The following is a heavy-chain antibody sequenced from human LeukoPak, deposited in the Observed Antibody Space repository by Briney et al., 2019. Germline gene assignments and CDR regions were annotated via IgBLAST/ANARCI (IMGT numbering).Heavy chain of an antibody. D-gene: IGHD6-6*01. V-gene: IGHV5-51*01. CDR3: ARSPSVSSIAARARAFDI. J-gene: IGHJ3*02. Sequence: GESLKISCKGSGYSFTSYWIGWVRQMPGKGLEWMGIIYPGDSDTRYSPSFQGQVTISADKSISTAYLQWSSLKASDTAMYYCARSPSVSSIAARARAFDIWGQGTMVTVSS. CDR2: IYPGDSDT. CDR1: GYSFTSYW.